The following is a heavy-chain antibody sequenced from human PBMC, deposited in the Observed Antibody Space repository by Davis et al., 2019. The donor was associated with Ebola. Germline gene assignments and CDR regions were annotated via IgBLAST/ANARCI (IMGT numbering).Heavy chain of an antibody. D-gene: IGHD3-3*01. Sequence: ASVKVSCKASGYTFTGYYMHWVRQAPGQGLEWMGWINPNSGGTNYAQKLQGRVTMTTDTSTSTAYMELRSLRSDDTAVYYCAREGPRATIFGVVNYAREFDPWGQGTLVTVSS. CDR2: INPNSGGT. CDR1: GYTFTGYY. J-gene: IGHJ5*02. V-gene: IGHV1-2*02. CDR3: AREGPRATIFGVVNYAREFDP.